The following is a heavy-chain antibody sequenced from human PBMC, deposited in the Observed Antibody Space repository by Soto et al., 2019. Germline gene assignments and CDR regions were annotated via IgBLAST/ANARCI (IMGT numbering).Heavy chain of an antibody. V-gene: IGHV3-30-3*01. CDR3: ARSLNDILTADYYYYGMDV. J-gene: IGHJ6*02. CDR1: GFTFSSYA. D-gene: IGHD3-9*01. Sequence: GGSLRLSCAASGFTFSSYAMHWVRQAPGKGLEWEAVISYDGSNKYYADSVKGRFTISRDNSKNTLYLQMNSLRAEDTAVYYCARSLNDILTADYYYYGMDVKGQGTTVTVSS. CDR2: ISYDGSNK.